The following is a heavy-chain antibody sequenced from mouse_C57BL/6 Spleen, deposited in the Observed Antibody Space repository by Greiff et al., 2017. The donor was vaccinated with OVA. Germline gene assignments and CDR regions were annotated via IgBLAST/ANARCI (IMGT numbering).Heavy chain of an antibody. V-gene: IGHV7-3*01. Sequence: EVNVVESGGGLVQPGGSLSLSCAASGFTFTDYYMSWVRQPPGKALEWLGFIRNKANGYTTEYSASVKGRFTISRDNSQSILYLQMNALRAEDSATYYCARYKSGTNYFDYWGQGTTLTVSS. J-gene: IGHJ2*01. CDR1: GFTFTDYY. D-gene: IGHD4-1*01. CDR2: IRNKANGYTT. CDR3: ARYKSGTNYFDY.